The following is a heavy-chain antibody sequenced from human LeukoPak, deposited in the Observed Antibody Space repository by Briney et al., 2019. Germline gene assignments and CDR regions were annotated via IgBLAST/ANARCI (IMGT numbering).Heavy chain of an antibody. V-gene: IGHV4-59*12. J-gene: IGHJ3*02. D-gene: IGHD3-22*01. Sequence: SETLSLICTVSGGSISSYYWSWIRQPPGKGLEWIGYIYYSGSTNYNPSLKSRVTISVDTSKNQFSLKLRSVTAADTAVYYCARDHYDPGAFDIWGQGTLVTVSS. CDR2: IYYSGST. CDR3: ARDHYDPGAFDI. CDR1: GGSISSYY.